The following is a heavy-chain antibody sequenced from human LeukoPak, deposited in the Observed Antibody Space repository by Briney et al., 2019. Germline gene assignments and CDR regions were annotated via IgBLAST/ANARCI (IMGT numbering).Heavy chain of an antibody. CDR1: GYTFTSYG. Sequence: ASVKVSCKASGYTFTSYGISWVRQAPGQGLEWMGGIIPIFGTANYAQKFQGRVTITTDESTSTAYMELSSLRSEDTAVYYCARAEHGCSSTSCYIAGAFDIWGQGTMVTVSS. D-gene: IGHD2-2*02. V-gene: IGHV1-69*05. J-gene: IGHJ3*02. CDR3: ARAEHGCSSTSCYIAGAFDI. CDR2: IIPIFGTA.